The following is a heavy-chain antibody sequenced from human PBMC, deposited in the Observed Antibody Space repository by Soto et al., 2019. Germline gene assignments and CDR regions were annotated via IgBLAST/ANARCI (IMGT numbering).Heavy chain of an antibody. D-gene: IGHD3-22*01. CDR1: GYTFTGYY. Sequence: GASVKVSCKASGYTFTGYYMHWVRQAPGQGLEWMGWINPNSGGTNYAQKFQGRVTMTRDTSISTDYMELSRLRSDDTAVYYCARVARPYYDSSGYYYYDYWGQGTLVTVSS. V-gene: IGHV1-2*02. J-gene: IGHJ4*02. CDR2: INPNSGGT. CDR3: ARVARPYYDSSGYYYYDY.